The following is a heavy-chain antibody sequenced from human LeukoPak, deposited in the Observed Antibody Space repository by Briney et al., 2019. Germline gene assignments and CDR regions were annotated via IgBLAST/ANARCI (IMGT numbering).Heavy chain of an antibody. D-gene: IGHD3-10*01. J-gene: IGHJ5*02. Sequence: PLETLSLTCTVSGGSISSYYWSWIRQPAGKGLEWIGRIYTSGSTNYNPSLKSRVTMSVDTSKNQFSLKLSSVTAADTAVYYCARGWFGVSPGANWFDPWGQGTLVTVSS. CDR3: ARGWFGVSPGANWFDP. CDR1: GGSISSYY. CDR2: IYTSGST. V-gene: IGHV4-4*07.